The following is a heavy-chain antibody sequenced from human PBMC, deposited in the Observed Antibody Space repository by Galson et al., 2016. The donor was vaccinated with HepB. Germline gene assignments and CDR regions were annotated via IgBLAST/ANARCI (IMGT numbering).Heavy chain of an antibody. CDR1: GFTFSDYW. J-gene: IGHJ4*02. CDR2: IKRGGSQI. CDR3: ARAQWRQARRAAYFDY. Sequence: SLRLSCAASGFTFSDYWMNWVRQAPGQGLEWVANIKRGGSQIYYVDSVKGRFTISRDNFQNSLFLQMNSVRAEDTAVYYCARAQWRQARRAAYFDYWGQGALVTVSS. V-gene: IGHV3-7*04. D-gene: IGHD5-18*01.